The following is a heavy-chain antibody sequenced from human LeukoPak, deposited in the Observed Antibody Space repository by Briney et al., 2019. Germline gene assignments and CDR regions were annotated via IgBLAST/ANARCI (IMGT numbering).Heavy chain of an antibody. D-gene: IGHD1-1*01. V-gene: IGHV5-51*01. Sequence: GESLKISRRGSGYSFTTYWIGWVRQMPGKGLEWMGIIYPGDSDTRYSPSFQGQVTISADKSITTAYLQWSSLKASDTAIYYCARRLDGNFDYWGQGTLVTVSS. CDR1: GYSFTTYW. CDR2: IYPGDSDT. J-gene: IGHJ4*02. CDR3: ARRLDGNFDY.